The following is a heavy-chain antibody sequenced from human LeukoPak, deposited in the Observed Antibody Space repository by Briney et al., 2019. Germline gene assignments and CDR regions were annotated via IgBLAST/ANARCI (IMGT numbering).Heavy chain of an antibody. CDR1: GGSISSSSYY. CDR2: IYYSGST. CDR3: ARQYSYGTFDY. V-gene: IGHV4-39*01. J-gene: IGHJ4*02. Sequence: SETLSLTCTVSGGSISSSSYYWGWIRQPPGKGLEWIGSIYYSGSTYYNPSLKSRVTISVDTSKNQFSLKLSSVTAADTAVYYCARQYSYGTFDYWGQGTLATVSS. D-gene: IGHD5-18*01.